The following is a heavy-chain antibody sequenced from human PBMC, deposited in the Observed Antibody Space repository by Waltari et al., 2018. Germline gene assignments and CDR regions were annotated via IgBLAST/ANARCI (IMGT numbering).Heavy chain of an antibody. V-gene: IGHV4-34*01. J-gene: IGHJ4*02. CDR3: ARGRDYSNYVLAGGYFDY. D-gene: IGHD4-4*01. Sequence: QVQLQQWGAGLLKPSETLSLTCAVYGGSFSGYYWSWIRQPPGKGLEWIGEINHSGSTNYNPSLKSRVTISVDTSKNQFSLKLSSVTAADTAVYYCARGRDYSNYVLAGGYFDYWGQGTLVTVSS. CDR2: INHSGST. CDR1: GGSFSGYY.